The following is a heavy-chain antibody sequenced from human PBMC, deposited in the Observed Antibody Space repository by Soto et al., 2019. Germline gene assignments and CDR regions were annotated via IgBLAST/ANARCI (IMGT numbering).Heavy chain of an antibody. CDR1: GFTFSSYG. D-gene: IGHD6-13*01. V-gene: IGHV3-30*03. Sequence: PGGSLRLSCAASGFTFSSYGMHWVRQAPGKGLEWVAVISYDGSNKYYADSVKGRFTISRDNSKNTLYLQMNSLRAEDTAVYYCATTNPEYSSSWYAFDYWGQGTLVTVSS. CDR3: ATTNPEYSSSWYAFDY. J-gene: IGHJ4*02. CDR2: ISYDGSNK.